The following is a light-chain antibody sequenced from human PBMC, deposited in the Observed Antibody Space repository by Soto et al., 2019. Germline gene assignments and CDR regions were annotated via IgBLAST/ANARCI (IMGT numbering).Light chain of an antibody. CDR3: ISYTSSSTWV. CDR1: SSDVGGYKY. V-gene: IGLV2-14*01. Sequence: QSALTQPASVSGSPGQSITISCTGTSSDVGGYKYVSWYQQHPGRAPKLMIYEVRNRPSGVSNRFSGSKSGNTASLTLSGLQAEDEADYYCISYTSSSTWVFGGGTKLTVL. J-gene: IGLJ3*02. CDR2: EVR.